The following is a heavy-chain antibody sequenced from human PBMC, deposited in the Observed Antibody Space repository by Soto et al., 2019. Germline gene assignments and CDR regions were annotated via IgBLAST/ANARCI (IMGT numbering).Heavy chain of an antibody. D-gene: IGHD3-22*01. CDR1: GGSLSNSY. CDR3: ARDLDSSGFSPDWFDP. CDR2: IYTVGSI. V-gene: IGHV4-4*07. Sequence: SETLSLTCTVSGGSLSNSYWSWIRQPTGKGLEWIGRIYTVGSINYIPPLKRRVTMSVDKSKQQFSLKLTSVTAADTAVYYCARDLDSSGFSPDWFDPWGQGTLVTVSS. J-gene: IGHJ5*02.